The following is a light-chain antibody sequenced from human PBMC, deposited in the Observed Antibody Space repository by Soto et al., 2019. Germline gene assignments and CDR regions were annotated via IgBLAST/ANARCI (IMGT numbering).Light chain of an antibody. CDR2: GAS. CDR3: QLYGDSPMYT. CDR1: QSVSDSS. V-gene: IGKV3-20*01. J-gene: IGKJ2*01. Sequence: EIVLTQSPGTLSLSPGERATLSCRASQSVSDSSLAWYHQKPGQAPRLLIYGASRRATGIPDTFSGSGYGTDFTLTISRLEPEDFAVYYCQLYGDSPMYTFGQGTKLEIK.